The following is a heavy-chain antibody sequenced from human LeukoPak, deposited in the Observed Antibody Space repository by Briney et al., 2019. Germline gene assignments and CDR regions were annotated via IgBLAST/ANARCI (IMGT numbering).Heavy chain of an antibody. CDR3: AIEVPWVWNFDL. Sequence: PSETLSLTCTVSGGSISSGDYYWSWIRQPPGTGLEWIGYIYHSGSTYYNPSLKSRVTISVDTSKNQFSLKLNSVTAADTAVYYCAIEVPWVWNFDLWGRGTLVTVSS. CDR2: IYHSGST. J-gene: IGHJ2*01. V-gene: IGHV4-30-4*01. D-gene: IGHD1-26*01. CDR1: GGSISSGDYY.